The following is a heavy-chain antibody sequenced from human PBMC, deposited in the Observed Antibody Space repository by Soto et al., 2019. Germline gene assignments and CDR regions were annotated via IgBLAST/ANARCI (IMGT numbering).Heavy chain of an antibody. CDR1: GVSISSGGYY. D-gene: IGHD2-15*01. CDR3: ARQLGYCSGGSCYSGFDY. CDR2: IYYSGST. V-gene: IGHV4-31*03. J-gene: IGHJ4*02. Sequence: PSETLSLTCTVSGVSISSGGYYWSWIRQHPGKGLEWIGYIYYSGSTYYNPSLKSRVTISVDTSKNQFSLKLSSVTAADTAVYYCARQLGYCSGGSCYSGFDYWGQGTLVTVSS.